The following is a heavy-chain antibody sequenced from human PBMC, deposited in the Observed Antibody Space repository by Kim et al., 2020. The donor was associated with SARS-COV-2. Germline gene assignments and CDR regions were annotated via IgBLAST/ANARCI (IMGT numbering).Heavy chain of an antibody. Sequence: LKSRVTISVDTSKNQFSLKLSSVTAADTAVYYCASLLLWFGELSEWFDPWGQGTLVTVSS. V-gene: IGHV4-39*01. D-gene: IGHD3-10*01. J-gene: IGHJ5*02. CDR3: ASLLLWFGELSEWFDP.